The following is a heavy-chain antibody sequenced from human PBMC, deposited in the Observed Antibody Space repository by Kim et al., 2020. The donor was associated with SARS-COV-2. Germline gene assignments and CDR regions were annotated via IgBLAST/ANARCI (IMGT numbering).Heavy chain of an antibody. J-gene: IGHJ5*02. CDR2: IYYSGST. Sequence: SETLSLTCTVSGGSVSSGSYYWSWIRQPPGKGLEWIGYIYYSGSTNYNPSLKSRVTISVDTSKNQFSLKLSSVTAADTAVYYCARGLRRYYYGSGSYDWFDPWGQGTLVTVSS. CDR3: ARGLRRYYYGSGSYDWFDP. V-gene: IGHV4-61*01. CDR1: GGSVSSGSYY. D-gene: IGHD3-10*01.